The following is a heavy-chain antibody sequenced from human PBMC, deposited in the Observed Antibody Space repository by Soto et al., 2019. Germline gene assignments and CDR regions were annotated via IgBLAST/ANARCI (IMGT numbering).Heavy chain of an antibody. J-gene: IGHJ6*04. CDR3: ARQDSKRWSIYYGMDV. Sequence: DVQLVESGGGLVQPGGSLRLSCADSGFTLGTYSMNWVRQAPGKGLEWISYISSSSDIIYYADSVKGRFTISRDNAKSSLSRQMNRLREEDKAVYYCARQDSKRWSIYYGMDVWGEGTTVIVSS. CDR2: ISSSSDII. V-gene: IGHV3-48*02. CDR1: GFTLGTYS. D-gene: IGHD2-15*01.